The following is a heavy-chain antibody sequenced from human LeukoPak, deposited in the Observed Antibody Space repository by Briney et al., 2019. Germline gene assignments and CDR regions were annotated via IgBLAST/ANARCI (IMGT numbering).Heavy chain of an antibody. Sequence: SETLSLTCTVSGDSISGDYWSWIRQPAGKGLEWIGRVYTSGSTSFNPSLKSRVTMSVDTSKNQFSLKLSSVTAADTAVYYCARDANSRTTGTTGAFDIWGQGTMVTVSS. CDR1: GDSISGDY. CDR3: ARDANSRTTGTTGAFDI. J-gene: IGHJ3*02. CDR2: VYTSGST. D-gene: IGHD1-1*01. V-gene: IGHV4-4*07.